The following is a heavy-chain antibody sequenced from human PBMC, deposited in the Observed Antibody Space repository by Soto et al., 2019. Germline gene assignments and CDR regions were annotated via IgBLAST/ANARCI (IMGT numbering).Heavy chain of an antibody. CDR3: ARSHAFDI. CDR2: IGSYNDNT. Sequence: QVQLVQSGAEVKKPGASVKVSCKTSGYTFSSYGISWVRQAPGRGLEWMGWIGSYNDNTNYAQNFQGRVTMTTDTSTNTAYMDLRSLRSDDTAVYYCARSHAFDIWGQGTMVTVSS. V-gene: IGHV1-18*01. J-gene: IGHJ3*02. CDR1: GYTFSSYG.